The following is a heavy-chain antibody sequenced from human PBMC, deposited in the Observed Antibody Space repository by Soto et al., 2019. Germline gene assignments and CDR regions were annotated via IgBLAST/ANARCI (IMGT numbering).Heavy chain of an antibody. CDR1: GFTFSSYS. J-gene: IGHJ5*02. V-gene: IGHV3-21*01. CDR3: ARAGSSGWYARNWFDP. Sequence: GGSLRVSCAASGFTFSSYSMNWVRQAPGKGLEWVSSISSSSSYIYYADSVKGRFTISRDNAKDSLYLQMNSLRAEDTAVYYCARAGSSGWYARNWFDPWGHGTLVTVSS. D-gene: IGHD6-19*01. CDR2: ISSSSSYI.